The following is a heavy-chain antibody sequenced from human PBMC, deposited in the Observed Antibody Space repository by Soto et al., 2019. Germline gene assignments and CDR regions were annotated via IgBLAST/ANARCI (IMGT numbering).Heavy chain of an antibody. V-gene: IGHV4-59*01. D-gene: IGHD5-12*01. Sequence: SETLSLTCTVSGWSISSYYWSWVRQPPGKGLEWIGYIYYHANPNYNPSLKSRVTMSLDTSKNQFSLKLISVTAADTAKYFCAREGNLGRWLQPLDFWGQGTLVTVSS. CDR2: IYYHANP. CDR3: AREGNLGRWLQPLDF. CDR1: GWSISSYY. J-gene: IGHJ4*02.